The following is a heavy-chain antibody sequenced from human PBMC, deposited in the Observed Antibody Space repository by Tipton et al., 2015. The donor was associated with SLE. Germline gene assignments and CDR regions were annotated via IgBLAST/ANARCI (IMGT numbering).Heavy chain of an antibody. V-gene: IGHV4-34*09. Sequence: TLSLTCAVYGGSFSGYYWSWIRQPPGKGLEWIGEINHSGSTNYNPSLKSRLTISVDTSKNQFSLKLSSATAADTAVYYCARDVVGYNTGWFPYCFDYWGQGTLVTVSS. CDR1: GGSFSGYY. D-gene: IGHD2-8*02. J-gene: IGHJ4*02. CDR3: ARDVVGYNTGWFPYCFDY. CDR2: INHSGST.